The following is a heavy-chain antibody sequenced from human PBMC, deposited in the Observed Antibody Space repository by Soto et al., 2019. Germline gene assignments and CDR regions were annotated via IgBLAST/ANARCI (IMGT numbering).Heavy chain of an antibody. CDR3: ARDQGYSSGWYDTYYFDY. Sequence: QVQLVQSGAEVKKPGSSVKVSCKASGGTFSSYAISWVRQAPGQGLEWMGGIIPIFGTANYAQKFQCRVTITADESTSTAYMELSSLRSEDTAVYYCARDQGYSSGWYDTYYFDYWGQGTLVTVSS. D-gene: IGHD6-19*01. V-gene: IGHV1-69*01. J-gene: IGHJ4*02. CDR1: GGTFSSYA. CDR2: IIPIFGTA.